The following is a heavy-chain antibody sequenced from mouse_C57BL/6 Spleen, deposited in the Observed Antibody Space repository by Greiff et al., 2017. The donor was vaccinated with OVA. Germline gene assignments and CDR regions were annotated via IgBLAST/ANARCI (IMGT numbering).Heavy chain of an antibody. V-gene: IGHV14-2*01. CDR3: AMGKRGRDAMDY. Sequence: EVKLMESGAELVTPGASVKLSCTASGFNITDYYMPWVKQRTEQGLEWIGRIDPEDGETKYAPKFQGKATITADTASNTAYLQLSSLTSEDTAVYYCAMGKRGRDAMDYWGQGTTVTVSS. CDR2: IDPEDGET. CDR1: GFNITDYY. J-gene: IGHJ4*01.